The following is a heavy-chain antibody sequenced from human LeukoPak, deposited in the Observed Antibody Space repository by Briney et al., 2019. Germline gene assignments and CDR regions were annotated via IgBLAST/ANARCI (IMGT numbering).Heavy chain of an antibody. J-gene: IGHJ6*03. V-gene: IGHV4-4*07. CDR1: GGSISSYY. CDR3: ARDHQLLPPYYYYYMEV. CDR2: IYTSGST. Sequence: SETLSLTCTVSGGSISSYYWSWIRQPAGKGLEWIGRIYTSGSTNYNPSLKSRVTMSVDTSKNQFSLKLSSVTAADTAVYYCARDHQLLPPYYYYYMEVWGKGTTVTVSS. D-gene: IGHD2-2*01.